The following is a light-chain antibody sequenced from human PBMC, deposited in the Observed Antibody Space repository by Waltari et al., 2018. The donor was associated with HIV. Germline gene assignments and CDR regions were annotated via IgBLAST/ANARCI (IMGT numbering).Light chain of an antibody. CDR3: SSYTSSSTGV. Sequence: QSALTQPASVSGSPGQSITISCTGTSSDVGGYNYVYWYQQHPGKAPNLMIYEVSNRPSGVSNRFSGSKSGNTASLTISGLQAEDEADYYCSSYTSSSTGVFGGGTKLTVL. CDR1: SSDVGGYNY. J-gene: IGLJ3*02. V-gene: IGLV2-14*01. CDR2: EVS.